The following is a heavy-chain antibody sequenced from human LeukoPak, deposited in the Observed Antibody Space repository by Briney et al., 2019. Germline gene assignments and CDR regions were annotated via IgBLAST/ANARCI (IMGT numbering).Heavy chain of an antibody. D-gene: IGHD3-10*01. CDR1: GYTFTGYY. CDR2: INPNSGGT. Sequence: ASVKVSCKASGYTFTGYYMHWVRQAPGQGLEWMGRINPNSGGTNYAQKFQGRVTMTRDTSISTAYMELSRLRSDDTAVYYGARDYYGSGSYSAWYFDYWGQGTLVTVSS. J-gene: IGHJ4*02. V-gene: IGHV1-2*06. CDR3: ARDYYGSGSYSAWYFDY.